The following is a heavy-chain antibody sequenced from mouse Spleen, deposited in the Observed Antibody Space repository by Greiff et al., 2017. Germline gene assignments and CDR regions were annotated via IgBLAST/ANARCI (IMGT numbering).Heavy chain of an antibody. CDR3: ARSLALYSYYSYDEYYAMDY. CDR2: INPNNGGT. V-gene: IGHV1-26*01. J-gene: IGHJ4*01. D-gene: IGHD2-12*01. Sequence: EVQLQQSGPELVKPGASVKISCKASGYTFTDYYMNWVKQSHGKSLEWIGDINPNNGGTSYNQKFKGKATLTVDKSSSTAYMELRSLTSEDSAVYYCARSLALYSYYSYDEYYAMDYWGQGTSVTVSS. CDR1: GYTFTDYY.